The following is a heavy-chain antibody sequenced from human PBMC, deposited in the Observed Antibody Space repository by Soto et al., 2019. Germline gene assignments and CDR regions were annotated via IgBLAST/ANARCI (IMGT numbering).Heavy chain of an antibody. J-gene: IGHJ4*02. CDR3: ARMRNILTGYPGHFDY. Sequence: ASVKVSCKASGYTFTSSGISWVRQAPGQGLEWMGWISTDNGNTKYAQHLQGRVSMTTDTSTSTAYMDLRSLRSDDTAVYYCARMRNILTGYPGHFDYWGQGTLVTVSS. D-gene: IGHD3-9*01. CDR2: ISTDNGNT. CDR1: GYTFTSSG. V-gene: IGHV1-18*01.